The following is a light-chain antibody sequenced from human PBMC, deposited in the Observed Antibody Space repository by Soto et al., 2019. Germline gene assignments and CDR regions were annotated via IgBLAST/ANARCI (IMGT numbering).Light chain of an antibody. CDR1: SSDVGSYNL. J-gene: IGLJ2*01. Sequence: QSALTQPASVSGSPGQSITISCTGTSSDVGSYNLVSWYQQHPGKAPKLMIYEGSKRPSGVSNRFSGSKSGNTASLTISGLQAEDEADYYCCSYAGSSTGGVVFGGGTKVTVL. V-gene: IGLV2-23*01. CDR3: CSYAGSSTGGVV. CDR2: EGS.